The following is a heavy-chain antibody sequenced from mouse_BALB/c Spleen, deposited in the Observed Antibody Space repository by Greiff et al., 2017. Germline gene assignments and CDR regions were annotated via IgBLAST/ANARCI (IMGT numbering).Heavy chain of an antibody. CDR2: ISSGSSTI. D-gene: IGHD1-1*01. CDR1: GFTFSSFG. V-gene: IGHV5-17*02. CDR3: ARLDYYGSSLAY. Sequence: EVQVVESGGGLVQPGGSRKLSCAASGFTFSSFGMHWVRQAPEKGLEWVAYISSGSSTIYYADTVKGRFTISRDNPKNTLFLQMTSLRSEDTAMYYCARLDYYGSSLAYWGQGTLVTVSA. J-gene: IGHJ3*01.